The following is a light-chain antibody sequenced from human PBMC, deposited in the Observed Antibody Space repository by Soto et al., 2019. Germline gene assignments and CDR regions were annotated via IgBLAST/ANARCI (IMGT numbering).Light chain of an antibody. V-gene: IGKV3-15*01. Sequence: EIVMTQSPATLSVSPGERATLSCRASQSVSSNLAWYQHKPGQAPRLLIYGASTRATGIPARFSGSGSGTEFTLTISRLQSEDFAVYYCQQYNNCLWTFGQGTKVEIK. CDR3: QQYNNCLWT. CDR1: QSVSSN. J-gene: IGKJ1*01. CDR2: GAS.